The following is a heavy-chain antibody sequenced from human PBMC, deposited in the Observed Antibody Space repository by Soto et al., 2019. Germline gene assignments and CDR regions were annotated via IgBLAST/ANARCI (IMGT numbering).Heavy chain of an antibody. V-gene: IGHV3-64D*06. J-gene: IGHJ4*02. CDR1: GFTLSSYA. Sequence: GGSLRLSCSVSGFTLSSYAMHWVRQAPGKGLEYAASISSNGGSTYYADSVKGRFIISRDNSKNTLYLQMSSLRAEDTAVYYCVKDRYVDYWGQGALVTVSS. CDR3: VKDRYVDY. CDR2: ISSNGGST.